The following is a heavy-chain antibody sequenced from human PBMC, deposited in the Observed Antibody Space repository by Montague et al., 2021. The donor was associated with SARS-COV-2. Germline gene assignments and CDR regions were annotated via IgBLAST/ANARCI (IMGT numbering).Heavy chain of an antibody. D-gene: IGHD3-9*01. J-gene: IGHJ3*02. CDR1: GDSVSSKSVA. Sequence: CAISGDSVSSKSVAWNWVRQSPSRGLEWLGRAYYRSKWDSDYAESFKXXLVITPDTSKNQVSLQLNSVIPEDTAAYFCASSGITLTGLDAFDIWGQGTMVTVSS. CDR2: AYYRSKWDS. V-gene: IGHV6-1*01. CDR3: ASSGITLTGLDAFDI.